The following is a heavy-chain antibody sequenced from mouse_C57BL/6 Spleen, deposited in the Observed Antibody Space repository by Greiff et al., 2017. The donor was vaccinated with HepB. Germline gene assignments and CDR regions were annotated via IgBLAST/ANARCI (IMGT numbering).Heavy chain of an antibody. CDR1: GFNIKDDY. CDR2: IDPENGDT. J-gene: IGHJ2*01. Sequence: EVQLQQSGAELVRPGASVKLSCTASGFNIKDDYMHWVKQRPEQGLEWIGWIDPENGDTEYASKFQGKATITADTSANTADLQLSSLTSEDTAVYDCTSSWITTVPYYFDYWGQGTTLTVSS. V-gene: IGHV14-4*01. CDR3: TSSWITTVPYYFDY. D-gene: IGHD1-1*01.